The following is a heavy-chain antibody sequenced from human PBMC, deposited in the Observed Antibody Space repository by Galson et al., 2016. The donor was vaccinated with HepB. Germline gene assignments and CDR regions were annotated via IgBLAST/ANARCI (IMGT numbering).Heavy chain of an antibody. Sequence: CAISGDSVSSNNAAWSWVRQSPSRGLEWLGRTYNRFKWHNDYAESVRSRITITQDTSRNQFTLLLNSVTPEDSAVYFCAGDHGDYTRWHGRQQDYYGMDVWGQGTTVTVSS. CDR1: GDSVSSNNAA. CDR2: TYNRFKWHN. J-gene: IGHJ6*02. V-gene: IGHV6-1*01. CDR3: AGDHGDYTRWHGRQQDYYGMDV. D-gene: IGHD4-17*01.